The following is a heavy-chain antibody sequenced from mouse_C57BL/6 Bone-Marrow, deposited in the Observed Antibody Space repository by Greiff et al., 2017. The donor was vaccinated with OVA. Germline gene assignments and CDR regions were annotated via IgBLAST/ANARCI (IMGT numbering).Heavy chain of an antibody. J-gene: IGHJ2*01. CDR1: GFNIKDDY. D-gene: IGHD2-1*01. Sequence: EVQLQQSGAELVRPGASVKLSCTASGFNIKDDYMHWVKQRPDQGLEWIGWIDPENGDTAYASKFQGKATITADTSSNTAYLQLSSLTSEDTAVYYCTAYGNFDYWGQGTTLTVSS. CDR2: IDPENGDT. CDR3: TAYGNFDY. V-gene: IGHV14-4*01.